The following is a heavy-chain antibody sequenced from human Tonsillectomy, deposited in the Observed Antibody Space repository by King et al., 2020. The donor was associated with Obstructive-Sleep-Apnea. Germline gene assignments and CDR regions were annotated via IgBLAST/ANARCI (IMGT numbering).Heavy chain of an antibody. Sequence: VQLQESGPGLVKPSETLSLTCTVSGASISGYYWSWIRQSPGKGLEWIGYIYYSGNTNYNPSLKSRVTISVDTSKSQFSLKLSSVTAADTAVYYCARGEHRAYYHGSGRLYWFDPWGQGTLVTVSS. CDR1: GASISGYY. CDR3: ARGEHRAYYHGSGRLYWFDP. J-gene: IGHJ5*02. CDR2: IYYSGNT. D-gene: IGHD3-10*01. V-gene: IGHV4-59*01.